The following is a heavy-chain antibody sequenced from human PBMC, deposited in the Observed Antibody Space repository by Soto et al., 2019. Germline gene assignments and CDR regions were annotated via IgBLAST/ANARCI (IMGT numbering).Heavy chain of an antibody. D-gene: IGHD5-12*01. CDR2: IYYSGST. V-gene: IGHV4-39*01. J-gene: IGHJ4*02. CDR3: AVIPYVDIVATTLDY. CDR1: GGSISSSSYY. Sequence: SETLSLTCTVSGGSISSSSYYWGWIRQPPGKGLEWIGSIYYSGSTYYNPSLKSRVTISVDTSKNQFSLKLSSVTAADTAVYYCAVIPYVDIVATTLDYWGQGTLVTVSS.